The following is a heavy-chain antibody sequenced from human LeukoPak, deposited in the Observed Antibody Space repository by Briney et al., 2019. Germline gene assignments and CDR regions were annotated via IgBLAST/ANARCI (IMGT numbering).Heavy chain of an antibody. CDR3: AREGAAGSYYYYMDV. J-gene: IGHJ6*03. D-gene: IGHD1-26*01. CDR2: INWNGGST. CDR1: GFTFDDYG. Sequence: GGSLRLSCAASGFTFDDYGMSWVRQAPGKGLEWVSGINWNGGSTGYADSAKGRFTISRDNAKNSLYLQMNSLRAEDTALYYCAREGAAGSYYYYMDVWGKGTTVTVSS. V-gene: IGHV3-20*04.